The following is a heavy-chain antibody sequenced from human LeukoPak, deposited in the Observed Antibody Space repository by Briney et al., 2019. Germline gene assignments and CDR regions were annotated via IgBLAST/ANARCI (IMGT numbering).Heavy chain of an antibody. Sequence: SETLSLTCTVSGGSISSYYWSWIRQPPGKGLEWIGYIYCSGSTNYNPSLKGRVTISVDTSKNQFSQKLSSVTAADTAVYYCARVAMFFDWPDYFDYWGQGTLVTVSS. CDR1: GGSISSYY. J-gene: IGHJ4*02. D-gene: IGHD3-9*01. V-gene: IGHV4-59*01. CDR3: ARVAMFFDWPDYFDY. CDR2: IYCSGST.